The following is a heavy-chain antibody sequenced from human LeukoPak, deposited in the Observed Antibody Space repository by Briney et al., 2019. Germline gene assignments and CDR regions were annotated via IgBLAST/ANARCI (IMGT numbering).Heavy chain of an antibody. CDR2: ISWNSGSI. V-gene: IGHV3-9*03. J-gene: IGHJ4*02. CDR3: AKAYGSGSYNYFDY. Sequence: GRSLRLSCAASGFTFDDYAMHWVRHAPGKGLEWVSGISWNSGSIGYADSVKGRFTISRDNAKNSLYLQMNSLRAEDMALYYCAKAYGSGSYNYFDYWGQGTLVTVSS. CDR1: GFTFDDYA. D-gene: IGHD3-10*01.